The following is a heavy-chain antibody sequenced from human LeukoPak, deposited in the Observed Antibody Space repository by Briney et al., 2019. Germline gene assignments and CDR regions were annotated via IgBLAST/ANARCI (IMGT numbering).Heavy chain of an antibody. Sequence: EASVKVSCKASGYTFTGYYMHWVRQAPGQGLEWMGWINPNSGDTNYAQKFQGRVTLTRDTSISTAYMELSGLRSDDTAVYYCARVDRELWFGENWFDPWGQGTLVTVSS. J-gene: IGHJ5*02. D-gene: IGHD3-10*01. V-gene: IGHV1-2*02. CDR2: INPNSGDT. CDR1: GYTFTGYY. CDR3: ARVDRELWFGENWFDP.